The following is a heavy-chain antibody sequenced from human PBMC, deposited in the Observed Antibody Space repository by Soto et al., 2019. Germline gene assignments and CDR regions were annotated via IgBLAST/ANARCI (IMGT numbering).Heavy chain of an antibody. Sequence: GGSLRLSCAASGFTFSSYGMHWVRQAPGKGLEWVAVISYDGSNKYYADSVKGRFTISRDNSKNTLYLQMNSLRAEDTAVYYCAKDLVGYDILTGYYENPHFDYWGQGTLVTVSS. D-gene: IGHD3-9*01. CDR3: AKDLVGYDILTGYYENPHFDY. J-gene: IGHJ4*02. V-gene: IGHV3-30*18. CDR2: ISYDGSNK. CDR1: GFTFSSYG.